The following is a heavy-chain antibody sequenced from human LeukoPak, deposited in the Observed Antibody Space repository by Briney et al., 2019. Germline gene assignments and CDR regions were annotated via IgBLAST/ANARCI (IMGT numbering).Heavy chain of an antibody. CDR3: AREYQSGDCSSTSCYWSHAFDI. CDR2: IYPTYGTV. Sequence: ASVKVSCKASGGTFSSYGISWVRQAPGQGLEWMGGIYPTYGTVNSAQKFQGRVTFTADESTTTAYMELRSLRSDDTAVYYWAREYQSGDCSSTSCYWSHAFDIWGQGTMVTVSS. CDR1: GGTFSSYG. D-gene: IGHD2-2*01. J-gene: IGHJ3*02. V-gene: IGHV1-69*13.